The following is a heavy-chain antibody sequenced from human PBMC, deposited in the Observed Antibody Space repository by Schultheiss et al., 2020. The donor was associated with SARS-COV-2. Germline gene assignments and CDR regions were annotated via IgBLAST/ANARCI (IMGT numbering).Heavy chain of an antibody. CDR2: FGGPGAGA. CDR1: GLIFKNYA. V-gene: IGHV3-23*01. Sequence: GESLKISCAAPGLIFKNYAMTWVRLAPGKGLEWVSSFGGPGAGAHYADSVKGRFTVSKDNSKNALLLQMNSLRAEDTAIYYCAKSRIMATYYYYGMDVWGQGTTVTVSS. CDR3: AKSRIMATYYYYGMDV. J-gene: IGHJ6*02. D-gene: IGHD2-8*01.